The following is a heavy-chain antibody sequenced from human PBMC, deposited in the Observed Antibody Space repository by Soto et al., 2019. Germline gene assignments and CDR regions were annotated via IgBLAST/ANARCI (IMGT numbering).Heavy chain of an antibody. Sequence: SETLSLTCTVSGGSVSSGSYYWSWIRQPPGKGLEWIGEINHSGRTNYNPSLKSRVTISVDTSKNQFSLKLSSVTAADTAVYYCARVGRGLRYFDWLGPFDPWGQGTLVTVSS. D-gene: IGHD3-9*01. V-gene: IGHV4-61*01. CDR1: GGSVSSGSYY. J-gene: IGHJ5*02. CDR3: ARVGRGLRYFDWLGPFDP. CDR2: INHSGRT.